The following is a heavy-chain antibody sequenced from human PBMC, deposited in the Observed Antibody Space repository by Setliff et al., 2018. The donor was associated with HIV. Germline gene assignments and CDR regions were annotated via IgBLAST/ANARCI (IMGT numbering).Heavy chain of an antibody. D-gene: IGHD2-2*03. CDR2: IDPSGSRI. V-gene: IGHV3-23*01. CDR3: AKVDNGHCTSASCRDFDY. CDR1: EFTLSGYS. Sequence: PGGSLRLSCAASEFTLSGYSMSWVRQVPGKGLEWVSAIDPSGSRIFYSDSVKGRFTISRDNSNNTLYLQMNSLTAEDTAVYYCAKVDNGHCTSASCRDFDYWGQGTLVTVSS. J-gene: IGHJ4*02.